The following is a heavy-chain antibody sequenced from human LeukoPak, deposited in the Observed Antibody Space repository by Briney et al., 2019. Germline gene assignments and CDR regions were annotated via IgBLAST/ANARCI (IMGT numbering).Heavy chain of an antibody. V-gene: IGHV3-15*01. CDR2: IKSKTDGGTT. D-gene: IGHD2-2*02. Sequence: PGGSLRLSCAASGFTFSNAWMSWVRQAPGKGLEWVGRIKSKTDGGTTDYAAPVKGRFTISRDDSKNTLYLQMNSLKTEDTAVYYCTTSYWPAAIQFPTAMVDYWGQGTLVTVSS. CDR3: TTSYWPAAIQFPTAMVDY. J-gene: IGHJ4*02. CDR1: GFTFSNAW.